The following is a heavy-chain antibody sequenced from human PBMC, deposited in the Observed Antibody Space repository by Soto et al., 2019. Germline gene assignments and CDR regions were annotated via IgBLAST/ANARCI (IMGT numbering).Heavy chain of an antibody. V-gene: IGHV3-7*01. J-gene: IGHJ5*02. CDR3: ARETNYDFRSGSSYWFDP. CDR1: GFTFSSYW. Sequence: GGSLRLTCTASGFTFSSYWLSWVRQAPGKGLEWVAIINQDGSEKYYVDSFKGRLTISRDNAKNSLYLQMNSSRTADTAADYYARETNYDFRSGSSYWFDPWGQGTLVTVSS. D-gene: IGHD3-3*01. CDR2: INQDGSEK.